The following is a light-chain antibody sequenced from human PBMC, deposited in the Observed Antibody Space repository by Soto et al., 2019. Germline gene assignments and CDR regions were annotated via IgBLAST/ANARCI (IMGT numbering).Light chain of an antibody. CDR3: QQSYNTLLYT. V-gene: IGKV1-5*01. CDR1: QSIGNW. J-gene: IGKJ2*01. Sequence: DIQMTQSPSTLSASVGDRVTITCRASQSIGNWLAWYQQKPGKAPKLLLYDASSLERGVPSRFSGSGSGTEFSLTISSLQPDDFATYYCQQSYNTLLYTFGQGTKLEIK. CDR2: DAS.